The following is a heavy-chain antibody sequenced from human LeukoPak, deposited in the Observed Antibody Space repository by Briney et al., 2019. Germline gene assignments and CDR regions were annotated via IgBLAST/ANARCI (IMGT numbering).Heavy chain of an antibody. CDR2: IKSKTDGGTT. Sequence: GGSLRLSCEASGFTFNNAWMNWVRQAPGKGLEWVGRIKSKTDGGTTDYAAPVKGRLTISRDDSKNTMYLQMNSLKSEDTAVYYCTTDFGSGSHPSYWGQGTLVTVSS. CDR3: TTDFGSGSHPSY. D-gene: IGHD3-10*01. J-gene: IGHJ4*02. CDR1: GFTFNNAW. V-gene: IGHV3-15*01.